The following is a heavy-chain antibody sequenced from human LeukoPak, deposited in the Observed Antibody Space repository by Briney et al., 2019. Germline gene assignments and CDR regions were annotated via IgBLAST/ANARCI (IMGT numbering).Heavy chain of an antibody. CDR2: IIPIFGTA. CDR3: AIIVGATRSTTGPAFDI. J-gene: IGHJ3*02. Sequence: AASVKVSCKASGGTFSSYAISWVRQAPGQGLEWMGGIIPIFGTANYAQKFQGRVTITADESTSTAYMELSSLRSEDTAVYYCAIIVGATRSTTGPAFDIWGQGTMVTVSS. CDR1: GGTFSSYA. V-gene: IGHV1-69*01. D-gene: IGHD1-26*01.